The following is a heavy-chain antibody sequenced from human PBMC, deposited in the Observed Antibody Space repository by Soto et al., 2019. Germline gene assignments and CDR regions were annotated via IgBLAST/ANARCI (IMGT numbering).Heavy chain of an antibody. CDR3: ARAHRIAVAGIIYYFDY. V-gene: IGHV1-8*01. Sequence: QVQLVQSGAEVKKPGASVKVSCKASGYAFTSYDINWVRQATGQGLEWMGWMNPNSGNTGYAQKFQGRVTMTRNTSISTAYMELRTLRSEDTAVYYCARAHRIAVAGIIYYFDYWGQGTLVTVSS. D-gene: IGHD6-19*01. J-gene: IGHJ4*02. CDR1: GYAFTSYD. CDR2: MNPNSGNT.